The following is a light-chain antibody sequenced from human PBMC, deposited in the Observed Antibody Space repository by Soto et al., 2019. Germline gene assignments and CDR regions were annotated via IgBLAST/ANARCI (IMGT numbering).Light chain of an antibody. CDR2: AAS. V-gene: IGKV1-39*01. CDR3: QQSYSTPPRYT. CDR1: QSISSF. Sequence: DIQMTQSPSSLSASEGDRVTITCQASQSISSFLNWYQQKPGKAPKVLIYAASRLESGVPSRFSGSGSGTDFTLTISSLQPEDYATYYCQQSYSTPPRYTFGQGTKVDIK. J-gene: IGKJ2*01.